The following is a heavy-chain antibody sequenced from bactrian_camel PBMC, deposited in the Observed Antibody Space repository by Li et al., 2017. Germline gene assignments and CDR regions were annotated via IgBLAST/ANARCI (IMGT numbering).Heavy chain of an antibody. CDR3: AARTTGGPCDTFDGSFYRY. CDR1: LSTYAYTYTTYC. J-gene: IGHJ4*01. Sequence: VESGGSLRLSCTASLSTYAYTYTTYCMGWFRQVPGKEREGVAAIYTGGGSIFYNISVKGRFTISQDSAKNTVYLQMNSLKPEDTAMYYCAARTTGGPCDTFDGSFYRYWGQGTQVTVS. CDR2: IYTGGGSI. V-gene: IGHV3S25*01. D-gene: IGHD7*01.